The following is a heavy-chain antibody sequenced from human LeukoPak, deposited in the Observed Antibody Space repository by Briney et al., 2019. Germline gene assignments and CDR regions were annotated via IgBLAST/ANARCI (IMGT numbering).Heavy chain of an antibody. CDR3: AKDHFGQQLVDGYFDY. CDR1: GFTFSSYA. V-gene: IGHV3-23*01. Sequence: QPGGSLRLSCVASGFTFSSYAMSWVRQAPGKGLEWVSAISGSGGSTYYADSVKGRFTISRDNSKNTLYLQMNSLRAEDTAVYYCAKDHFGQQLVDGYFDYWGQGTLVTVSS. CDR2: ISGSGGST. J-gene: IGHJ4*02. D-gene: IGHD6-13*01.